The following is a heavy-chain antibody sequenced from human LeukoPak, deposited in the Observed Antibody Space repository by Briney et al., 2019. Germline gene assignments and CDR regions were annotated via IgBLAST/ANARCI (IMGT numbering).Heavy chain of an antibody. CDR1: GGSISTYS. J-gene: IGHJ5*02. Sequence: SETLSLTCTVSGGSISTYSWNWLRQSPGQGLEWIGYIKNNGGNYNNPSLMGRVTISLDTSKNQFSLKLTSVTAADTAVYYCAGDAGGTWFDPWGQGTLVTVSS. CDR2: IKNNGGN. CDR3: AGDAGGTWFDP. V-gene: IGHV4-59*01.